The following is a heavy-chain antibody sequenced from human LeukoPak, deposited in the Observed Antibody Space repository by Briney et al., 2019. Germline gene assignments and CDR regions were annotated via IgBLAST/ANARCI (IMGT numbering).Heavy chain of an antibody. D-gene: IGHD3-10*01. Sequence: ASVKASCKASGYTFTSYYMHWVRQAPGQGLEWMGIIYPSGGSTSYAQKFQGRVTMTRDTSTSTVYMELSSLRSEDTAVYYCARGEELYYYGSGSYPGPFDYWGQGTLVTVSS. J-gene: IGHJ4*02. V-gene: IGHV1-46*01. CDR1: GYTFTSYY. CDR3: ARGEELYYYGSGSYPGPFDY. CDR2: IYPSGGST.